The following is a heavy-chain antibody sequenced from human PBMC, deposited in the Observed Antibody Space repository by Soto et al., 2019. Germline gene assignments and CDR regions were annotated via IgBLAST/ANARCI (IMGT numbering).Heavy chain of an antibody. V-gene: IGHV3-23*01. CDR1: GFSLSLNA. CDR3: AKMNTSGLLGPFAQKWFDP. Sequence: GGSLRLSCSASGFSLSLNAVTWFRQAPGKGLEWVSSVTGYGDTTYYADSVKGRFVISRDDSKDTVFLEMNSLTSADTAVYSCAKMNTSGLLGPFAQKWFDPWGPGTLLTVAS. D-gene: IGHD3-9*01. J-gene: IGHJ5*02. CDR2: VTGYGDTT.